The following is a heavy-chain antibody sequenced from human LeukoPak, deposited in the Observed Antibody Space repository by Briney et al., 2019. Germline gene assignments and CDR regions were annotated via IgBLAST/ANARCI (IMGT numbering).Heavy chain of an antibody. Sequence: GASVKVSCKASGYTFTGYYMHWVRQAPGQGLEWMGWINPNSGGTNYAQKFQGRVTMTRDTSISTAYMELSRLRSDDTAVYYCARDTGYCSSTSCYSWFDPWGQETLVTVSS. CDR1: GYTFTGYY. D-gene: IGHD2-2*02. CDR3: ARDTGYCSSTSCYSWFDP. J-gene: IGHJ5*02. V-gene: IGHV1-2*02. CDR2: INPNSGGT.